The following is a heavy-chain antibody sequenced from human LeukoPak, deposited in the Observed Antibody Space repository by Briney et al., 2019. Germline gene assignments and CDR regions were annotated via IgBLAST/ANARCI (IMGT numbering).Heavy chain of an antibody. CDR1: GFTFSSYS. CDR2: ISSNSSYI. D-gene: IGHD6-19*01. V-gene: IGHV3-21*01. J-gene: IGHJ3*02. CDR3: ATWGEQWAGSCAAADI. Sequence: PGGSLRLSCAASGFTFSSYSMNWVRQAPGKGLEWVSSISSNSSYIYYADSVKGRFTITRDNAKNSLYLQMNSLRAEDMAVYDCATWGEQWAGSCAAADIWGQGTMVTVSS.